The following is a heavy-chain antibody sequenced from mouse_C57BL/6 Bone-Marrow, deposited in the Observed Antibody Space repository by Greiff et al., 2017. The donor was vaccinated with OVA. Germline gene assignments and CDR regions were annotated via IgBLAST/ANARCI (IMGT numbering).Heavy chain of an antibody. V-gene: IGHV1-50*01. CDR2: IDPSDSYT. J-gene: IGHJ3*01. Sequence: VQLQQPGAELVKPGASVKLSCKASGYTFTSYWMQWVQQRPGQGLEWIGEIDPSDSYTNYNQKFKGKATLTVDTASSTAYMQISSLTSEDSAVYYCACYLFAYWGQGTLVTVSA. CDR3: ACYLFAY. CDR1: GYTFTSYW.